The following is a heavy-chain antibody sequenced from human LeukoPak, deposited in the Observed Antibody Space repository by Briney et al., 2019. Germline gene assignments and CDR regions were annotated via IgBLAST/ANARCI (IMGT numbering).Heavy chain of an antibody. V-gene: IGHV3-11*01. Sequence: GGSLRLSCAASGFTFSDYYMSWIRQAPGKGLEWVSYISSSGSTIYYADSVKGRFTISRDNAKNSLYLQMNSLRAEDTAVYYCARDLGSTYYDFWSGYPTPNWFDPWGQGTLVTVSS. J-gene: IGHJ5*02. CDR1: GFTFSDYY. D-gene: IGHD3-3*01. CDR2: ISSSGSTI. CDR3: ARDLGSTYYDFWSGYPTPNWFDP.